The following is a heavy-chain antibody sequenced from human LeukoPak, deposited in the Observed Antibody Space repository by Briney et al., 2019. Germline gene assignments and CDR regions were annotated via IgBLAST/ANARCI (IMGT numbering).Heavy chain of an antibody. V-gene: IGHV3-33*01. J-gene: IGHJ6*02. Sequence: PGGSLRLSCAASGFTFSSYGMHWVRQAPGKGLEWVAVIWYDGSNKYYADSVKGRFTISRDNSKNTLYLQMNSLRAEDTAVYYCAGAYSDYYYYYGMDVWGQGTTVTVSS. CDR3: AGAYSDYYYYYGMDV. CDR2: IWYDGSNK. CDR1: GFTFSSYG. D-gene: IGHD6-13*01.